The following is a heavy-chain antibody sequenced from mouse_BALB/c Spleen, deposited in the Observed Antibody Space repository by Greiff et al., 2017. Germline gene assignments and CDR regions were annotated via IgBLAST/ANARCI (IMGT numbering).Heavy chain of an antibody. CDR1: GFTFSSFG. CDR3: ARSGGWLLRDYFDY. Sequence: EVQLVESGGGLVQPGGSRKLSCAASGFTFSSFGMHWVRQAPEKGLEWVAYISSGSSTIYYADTVKGRFTISRDNPKNTLFLQMTSLRSEDTAMYYCARSGGWLLRDYFDYWGQGTTLTVSS. J-gene: IGHJ2*01. D-gene: IGHD2-3*01. V-gene: IGHV5-17*02. CDR2: ISSGSSTI.